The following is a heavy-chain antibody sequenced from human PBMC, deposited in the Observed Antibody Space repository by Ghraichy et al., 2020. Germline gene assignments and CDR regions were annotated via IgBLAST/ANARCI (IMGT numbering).Heavy chain of an antibody. J-gene: IGHJ4*02. CDR1: GFTFSSYG. V-gene: IGHV3-30*02. CDR3: AKDQSTVTTLGYFDY. CDR2: IRYDGSNK. Sequence: GGSLRLSCAASGFTFSSYGMHWVRQAPGKGLEWVAFIRYDGSNKYYADSVKGRFTISRDSSKNTLYLQMNSLRAEDTAVYYCAKDQSTVTTLGYFDYWGQGTLVTVSS. D-gene: IGHD4-17*01.